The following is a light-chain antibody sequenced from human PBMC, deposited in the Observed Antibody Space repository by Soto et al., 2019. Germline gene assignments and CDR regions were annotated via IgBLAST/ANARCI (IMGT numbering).Light chain of an antibody. CDR1: SSDVGGYNY. Sequence: QSALTQPRSVSGSPGQSVTISCTGTSSDVGGYNYVSWYQQHPGKAPKLMIYDVSKRPSGVPDRFSGSKSGNTASLTISGLQAEDEADYYCCSYAGSYTLGFVVGTGTELTVL. J-gene: IGLJ1*01. CDR3: CSYAGSYTLGFV. CDR2: DVS. V-gene: IGLV2-11*01.